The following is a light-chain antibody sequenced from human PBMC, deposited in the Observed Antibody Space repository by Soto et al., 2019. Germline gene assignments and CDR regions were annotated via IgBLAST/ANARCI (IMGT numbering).Light chain of an antibody. Sequence: EIVLTQSPGTLSLSPGERTTLSCRASQSVSSNYLAWYQQKPGQAPRLLIYGASSRATGIQDRFSGSGSGTDFTLTTIRLEPEDFAVYYCQQYGSSPFTFGPGTKVDIK. CDR1: QSVSSNY. J-gene: IGKJ3*01. V-gene: IGKV3-20*01. CDR3: QQYGSSPFT. CDR2: GAS.